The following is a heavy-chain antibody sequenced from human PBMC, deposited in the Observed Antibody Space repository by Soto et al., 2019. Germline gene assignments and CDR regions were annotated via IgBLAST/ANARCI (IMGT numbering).Heavy chain of an antibody. CDR3: ARARWYDAFNV. J-gene: IGHJ3*01. CDR2: VYHGGNT. D-gene: IGHD2-15*01. CDR1: GFSISSGNY. Sequence: SETLSLTCTVSGFSISSGNYWGWIRKHPGKGLEWIGSVYHGGNTYYNPSLKSRVSISIDLSKNQFSLKLTSVTAADTAAYYCARARWYDAFNVWGQGTVVTVSS. V-gene: IGHV4-38-2*02.